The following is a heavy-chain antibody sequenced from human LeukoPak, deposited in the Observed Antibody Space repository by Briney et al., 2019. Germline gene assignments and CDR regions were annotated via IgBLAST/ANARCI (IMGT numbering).Heavy chain of an antibody. Sequence: PSETLSLTCTVSGGSISSYYWSWIRQPPGKGLEWIGYIYYSGSTNYNPSLKSRVTISVDTSKNQFSLKLSSVTAADTGVYYCARGRTVTRFDYWGQGTPVTVSS. D-gene: IGHD4-17*01. V-gene: IGHV4-59*13. CDR2: IYYSGST. CDR1: GGSISSYY. J-gene: IGHJ4*02. CDR3: ARGRTVTRFDY.